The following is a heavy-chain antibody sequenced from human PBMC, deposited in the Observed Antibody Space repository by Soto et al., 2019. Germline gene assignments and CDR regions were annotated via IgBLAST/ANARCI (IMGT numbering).Heavy chain of an antibody. D-gene: IGHD2-2*01. CDR3: ARGRDCSSTSCLELDY. Sequence: PSETLSLTCTVSGGSISSYYWSWIRQPPGKGLEWIVYIYYSGSTNYNPSLKSRVTISVDTSKNQFSLKLSSVTAADTAVYYCARGRDCSSTSCLELDYWGQGTRVTVSS. V-gene: IGHV4-59*01. CDR2: IYYSGST. CDR1: GGSISSYY. J-gene: IGHJ4*02.